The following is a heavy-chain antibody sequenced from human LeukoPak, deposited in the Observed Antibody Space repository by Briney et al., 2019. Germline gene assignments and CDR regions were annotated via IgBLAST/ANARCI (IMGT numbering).Heavy chain of an antibody. Sequence: SVKVSCKASGGTFSSYAISWVRQAPGQGLEWMGGIIPIFGTANYAQKFQGRVTITADKSTSTAYMELSSLRSEDTAVYYCARASYYGSGSPRYYYYGMDAWGKGTTVTVSS. D-gene: IGHD3-10*01. J-gene: IGHJ6*04. CDR1: GGTFSSYA. CDR2: IIPIFGTA. CDR3: ARASYYGSGSPRYYYYGMDA. V-gene: IGHV1-69*06.